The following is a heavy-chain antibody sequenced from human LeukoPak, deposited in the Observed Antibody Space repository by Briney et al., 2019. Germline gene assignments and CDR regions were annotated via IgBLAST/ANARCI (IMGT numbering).Heavy chain of an antibody. J-gene: IGHJ6*03. CDR2: IYYSGST. CDR1: GGSISSSSYY. V-gene: IGHV4-39*07. Sequence: SETLSLTCTVSGGSISSSSYYWGWIRQPPGKGLEWIGSIYYSGSTYYNPSLKSRVTISVDTSKNQFSLKLSSVTAADTAVCYCARDVIRYYYYMDVWGKGTTVTVSS. CDR3: ARDVIRYYYYMDV. D-gene: IGHD2/OR15-2a*01.